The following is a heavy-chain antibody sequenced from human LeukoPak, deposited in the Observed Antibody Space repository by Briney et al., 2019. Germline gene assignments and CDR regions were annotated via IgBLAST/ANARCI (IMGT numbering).Heavy chain of an antibody. D-gene: IGHD3-16*01. CDR1: GFTFSSYE. CDR3: TRRFGSAICDY. J-gene: IGHJ4*02. V-gene: IGHV3-48*03. Sequence: GGSLRLSCAASGFTFSSYEMNWVRQAPGKGLEWISYISSSGSTIYYADSVKGRSTISRDNAKNSLYLQMNSLRAEDTAVYYCTRRFGSAICDYWGQGTLVTASS. CDR2: ISSSGSTI.